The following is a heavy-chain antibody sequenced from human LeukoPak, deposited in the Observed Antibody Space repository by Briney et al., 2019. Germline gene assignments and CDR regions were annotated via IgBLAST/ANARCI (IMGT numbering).Heavy chain of an antibody. CDR2: IKQDGNEK. CDR1: GFTFSSSW. D-gene: IGHD3-10*01. V-gene: IGHV3-7*03. CDR3: ARGAVWFEPLFDY. Sequence: PGGSLRLSCAASGFTFSSSWMSWVRQAPGKGLEWVANIKQDGNEKYYVDSVKGRFTISRDNAKNSLSLQMNSLRAEGTAVYYCARGAVWFEPLFDYWGQGTLVTVSS. J-gene: IGHJ4*02.